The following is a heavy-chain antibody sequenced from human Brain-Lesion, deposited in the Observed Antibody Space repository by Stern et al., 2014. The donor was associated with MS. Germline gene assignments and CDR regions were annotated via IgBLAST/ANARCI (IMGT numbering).Heavy chain of an antibody. D-gene: IGHD3-3*01. CDR2: INPNTGGK. J-gene: IGHJ6*02. V-gene: IGHV1-2*02. CDR1: GYIFTGYY. Sequence: QMQLVQSGAEVKKPGASVKVSCKTSGYIFTGYYIHWVRQAPGQGLEWMAWINPNTGGKKYAEKFQGRVTISRDTSISTAYVELSSLTSDDTAVYDCARAQRDITIFGVVTDYYYLGMDVWGQGTTVTVSS. CDR3: ARAQRDITIFGVVTDYYYLGMDV.